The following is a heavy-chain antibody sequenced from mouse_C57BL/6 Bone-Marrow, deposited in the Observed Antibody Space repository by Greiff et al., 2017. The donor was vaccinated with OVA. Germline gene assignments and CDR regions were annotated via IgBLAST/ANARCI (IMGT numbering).Heavy chain of an antibody. CDR3: ARGITTVVAMDYFDY. D-gene: IGHD1-1*01. J-gene: IGHJ2*01. CDR2: IYPGDGDT. CDR1: GYAFSSSW. Sequence: VQLQESGPELVKPGASVKISCKASGYAFSSSWMNWVKQRPGKGLEWIGRIYPGDGDTNYNGKFKGKATLTADKSSSTAYMQLSSLTSEDSAVYFCARGITTVVAMDYFDYWGQGTTLTVSS. V-gene: IGHV1-82*01.